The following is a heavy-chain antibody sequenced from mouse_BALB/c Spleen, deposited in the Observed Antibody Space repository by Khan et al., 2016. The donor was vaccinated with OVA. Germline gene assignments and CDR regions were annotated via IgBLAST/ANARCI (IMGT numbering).Heavy chain of an antibody. CDR1: GYTLTSYW. Sequence: QVQLQQPGAELVNPGASVNLSCKASGYTLTSYWMHWVKQRPGQGLEWIGAINPSNGRTNYNEKFKSKATLTVDTSSSTAYMQLSSPTSEDSAVYYCARLLINFDYWGQGTTLTVSS. V-gene: IGHV1S81*02. CDR3: ARLLINFDY. CDR2: INPSNGRT. J-gene: IGHJ2*01. D-gene: IGHD2-1*01.